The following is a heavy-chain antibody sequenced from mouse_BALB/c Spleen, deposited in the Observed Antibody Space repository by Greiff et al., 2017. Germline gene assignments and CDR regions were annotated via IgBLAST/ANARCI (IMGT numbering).Heavy chain of an antibody. D-gene: IGHD2-4*01. V-gene: IGHV5-6-5*01. J-gene: IGHJ4*01. CDR1: GFTFSSYA. CDR3: ARDYEYDYGYYAMDY. Sequence: EVKLVESGGGLVKPGGSLKLSCAASGFTFSSYAMSWVRQTPEKRLEWVASISSGGSTYYPDSVKGRFTISRDNARNILYLQMSSLRSEDTAMYYCARDYEYDYGYYAMDYWGQGTSVTVSS. CDR2: ISSGGST.